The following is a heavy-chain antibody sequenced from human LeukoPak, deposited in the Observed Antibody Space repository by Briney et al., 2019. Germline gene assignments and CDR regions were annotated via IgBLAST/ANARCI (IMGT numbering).Heavy chain of an antibody. CDR2: ISGSGGST. J-gene: IGHJ4*02. CDR1: GFTFSSYA. V-gene: IGHV3-23*01. CDR3: AKDSLCGGYLNCLDY. Sequence: GGSLRLSCAASGFTFSSYAMSWVRQAPGKGLEWVSAISGSGGSTYYADSVKGRFTISRDNSKNTLYLQMNSLRAEDTAVYYCAKDSLCGGYLNCLDYWGQGTLVTVSS. D-gene: IGHD2-21*01.